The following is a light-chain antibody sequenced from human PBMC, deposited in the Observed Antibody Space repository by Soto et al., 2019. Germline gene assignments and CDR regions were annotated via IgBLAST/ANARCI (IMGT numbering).Light chain of an antibody. J-gene: IGKJ1*01. Sequence: DIQITQSPLTLSASIGDRVTITCRASQSINNWLAWYQQKPGKPPKLLLYGASSRDSGVPPRFSGSGSGTEFILTISSLQPDDFATYYCQQYNRYSGMFGQGTKV. V-gene: IGKV1-5*01. CDR2: GAS. CDR3: QQYNRYSGM. CDR1: QSINNW.